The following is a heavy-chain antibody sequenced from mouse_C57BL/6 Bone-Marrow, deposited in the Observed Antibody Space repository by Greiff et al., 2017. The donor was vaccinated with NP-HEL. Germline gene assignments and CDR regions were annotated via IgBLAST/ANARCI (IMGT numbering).Heavy chain of an antibody. J-gene: IGHJ1*03. CDR3: ARKAWRYFDV. Sequence: VQLKESGAELVRPGASVKLSCKASGYTFTDYYINWVKQRPGQGLEWIARIYPGSGNTYYNEKFKGKATLTAEKSSSTAYMQLSSLTSEDSAVYFCARKAWRYFDVWGTGTTVTVSS. CDR1: GYTFTDYY. V-gene: IGHV1-76*01. CDR2: IYPGSGNT. D-gene: IGHD3-2*02.